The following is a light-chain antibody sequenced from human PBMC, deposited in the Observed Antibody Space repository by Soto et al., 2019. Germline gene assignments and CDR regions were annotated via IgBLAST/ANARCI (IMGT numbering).Light chain of an antibody. Sequence: EIVLTQSPGTLSLSPGERATLSCRASQSVSSSYLAWYQQKPGQAPRLLIYGASSRATGIPDRFSDSGSGTDFTLTISRLEPEDFAVYYCQQYGSSLTWTFGQGTKV. J-gene: IGKJ1*01. V-gene: IGKV3-20*01. CDR1: QSVSSSY. CDR2: GAS. CDR3: QQYGSSLTWT.